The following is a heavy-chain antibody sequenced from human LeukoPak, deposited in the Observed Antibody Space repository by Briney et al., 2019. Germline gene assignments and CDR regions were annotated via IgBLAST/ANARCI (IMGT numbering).Heavy chain of an antibody. CDR3: ARDPPGWELPYYFDY. J-gene: IGHJ4*02. V-gene: IGHV3-21*01. D-gene: IGHD1-26*01. CDR1: GFTFSSYS. CDR2: ISSSSSYI. Sequence: PGGSLRLSCAASGFTFSSYSMNWVRQAPGKGLEWVSSISSSSSYIYYADSVKGRFTISRDNAKNSLYLQMNSLRAEDTAVYYCARDPPGWELPYYFDYWGQGTLVTVSS.